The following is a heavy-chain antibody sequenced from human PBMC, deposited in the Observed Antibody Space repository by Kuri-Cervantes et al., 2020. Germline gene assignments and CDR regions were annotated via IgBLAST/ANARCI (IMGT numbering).Heavy chain of an antibody. CDR1: GFTFRNYG. D-gene: IGHD3-22*01. J-gene: IGHJ6*03. CDR2: IRYDGSNK. V-gene: IGHV3-30*02. CDR3: AKGSYYHDVSYMDV. Sequence: GGSLRLSCAASGFTFRNYGTHWVRQAPGKGLEWVAFIRYDGSNKYYADSVKGRFTISRDNSKNTLYLQMNSLRAEDTAVYYCAKGSYYHDVSYMDVWGKGTTVTVSS.